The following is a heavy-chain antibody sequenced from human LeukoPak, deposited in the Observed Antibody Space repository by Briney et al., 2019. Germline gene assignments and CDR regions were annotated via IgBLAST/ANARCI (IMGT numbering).Heavy chain of an antibody. CDR2: MSSSSSYI. J-gene: IGHJ4*02. V-gene: IGHV3-21*01. Sequence: GGSLRLSCAASGFTFSSYAMNWVRQAPGKGLEWVSFMSSSSSYIYYADSVKGRFTISRDNAKDSLYLQMNSLRAEDTAVYYCARDSCCSSTSCYSGGDYWGQGTLVTVSS. CDR3: ARDSCCSSTSCYSGGDY. CDR1: GFTFSSYA. D-gene: IGHD2-2*01.